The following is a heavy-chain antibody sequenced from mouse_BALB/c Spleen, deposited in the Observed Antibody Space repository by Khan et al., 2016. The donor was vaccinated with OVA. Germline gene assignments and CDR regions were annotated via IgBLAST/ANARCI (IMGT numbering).Heavy chain of an antibody. D-gene: IGHD2-3*01. Sequence: QVQLQQSGPELVRPGVSVKISCKGSGYTFTDYAMYWVKQSHAKSLEWIGLISTYSGSTNYNQKFKGKVTMTVDKSSSAAYMELARLTSEDSAIXYCARSDYDGYYDYWGQGTALTVSS. CDR2: ISTYSGST. CDR3: ARSDYDGYYDY. J-gene: IGHJ2*01. CDR1: GYTFTDYA. V-gene: IGHV1S137*01.